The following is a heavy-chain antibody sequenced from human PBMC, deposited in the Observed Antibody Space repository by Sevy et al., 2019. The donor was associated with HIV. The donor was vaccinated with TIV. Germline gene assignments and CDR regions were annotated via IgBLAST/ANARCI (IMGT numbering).Heavy chain of an antibody. Sequence: ASVKVSCKASGYTFTSYDINWVRQATGQGLEWMGWMNPNSGSTGYAQKFQGRVTMTRNTSIKTAYMELSSLRSEDTAVYYCARVVFASSGWYYWGQGTLVTVSS. V-gene: IGHV1-8*01. J-gene: IGHJ4*02. CDR2: MNPNSGST. CDR3: ARVVFASSGWYY. D-gene: IGHD6-19*01. CDR1: GYTFTSYD.